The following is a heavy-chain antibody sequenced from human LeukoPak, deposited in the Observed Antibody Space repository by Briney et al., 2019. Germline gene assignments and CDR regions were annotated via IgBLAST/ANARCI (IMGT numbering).Heavy chain of an antibody. J-gene: IGHJ3*02. CDR1: GFTFSGYA. D-gene: IGHD6-19*01. CDR3: ARPGIAVAGTYAFDI. Sequence: GGSLRLSCAASGFTFSGYAMSWVRQAPGKGLEWVANIKQDGSEKYYVDSVKGRFTISRDNAKNSLYLQMNSLRAEDTAVYYCARPGIAVAGTYAFDIWGQGTMVTVSS. V-gene: IGHV3-7*01. CDR2: IKQDGSEK.